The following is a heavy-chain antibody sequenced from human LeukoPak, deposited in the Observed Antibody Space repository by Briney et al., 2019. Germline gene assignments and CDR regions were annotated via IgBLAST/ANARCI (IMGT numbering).Heavy chain of an antibody. V-gene: IGHV4-59*01. CDR2: IYYSGST. Sequence: PSETLSLTCTVSGGSISSYYWSWIRQPPGKGLEWIGYIYYSGSTNYNPSLKSRVTISVDTSKNQFSLKLSSVTAADTAVYYCARARWYSSSWSFDYWGQGTLVTVSS. D-gene: IGHD6-13*01. CDR3: ARARWYSSSWSFDY. CDR1: GGSISSYY. J-gene: IGHJ4*02.